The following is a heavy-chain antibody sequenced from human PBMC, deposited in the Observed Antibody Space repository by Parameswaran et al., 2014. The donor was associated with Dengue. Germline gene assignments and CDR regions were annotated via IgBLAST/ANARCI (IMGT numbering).Heavy chain of an antibody. CDR2: ITSSGSAP. CDR3: ATFGGSGWYYFDY. D-gene: IGHD6-19*01. J-gene: IGHJ4*02. Sequence: KWIRQPPGKGLERISYITSSGSAPNYADSVKGRFTISRDNAEKSLYLDMDSLRAEDTAVYYCATFGGSGWYYFDYWGQGTLVTVSS. V-gene: IGHV3-48*03.